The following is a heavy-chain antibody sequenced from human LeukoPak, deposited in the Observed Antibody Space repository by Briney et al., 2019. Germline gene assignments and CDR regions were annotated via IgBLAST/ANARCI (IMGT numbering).Heavy chain of an antibody. CDR1: GFTFGSYS. Sequence: GGSLRLSCAASGFTFGSYSMNWVRQAPGKGLECVSYISSSGSTVYYADSVKGRFTISRDNAKNSLYLQMISLRDEDTAVYYCAGTVTTSYFDYWGQGTLVTVSS. J-gene: IGHJ4*02. V-gene: IGHV3-48*02. CDR2: ISSSGSTV. CDR3: AGTVTTSYFDY. D-gene: IGHD4-11*01.